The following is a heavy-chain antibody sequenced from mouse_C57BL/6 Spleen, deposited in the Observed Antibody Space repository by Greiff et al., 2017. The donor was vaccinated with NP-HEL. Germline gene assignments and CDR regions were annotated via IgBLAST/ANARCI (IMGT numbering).Heavy chain of an antibody. CDR2: FYPGSGSI. CDR1: GYTFTEYT. D-gene: IGHD1-1*01. J-gene: IGHJ3*01. V-gene: IGHV1-62-2*01. Sequence: VQLQQSGAELVKPGASVKLSCKASGYTFTEYTIHWVKQRSGQGLEWIGWFYPGSGSIKYNEKFKDKATLTADKSSSTVSMELSRLTSEDSAVYFCARHEEGGDYYGSSLAWFAYWGQGTLVTVSA. CDR3: ARHEEGGDYYGSSLAWFAY.